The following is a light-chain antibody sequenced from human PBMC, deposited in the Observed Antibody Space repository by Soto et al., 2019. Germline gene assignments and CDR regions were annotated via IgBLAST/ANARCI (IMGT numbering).Light chain of an antibody. CDR3: SSCTLNTTRV. CDR1: SSDVGGYNY. CDR2: EVT. V-gene: IGLV2-14*01. Sequence: QSALTQPASVSGSPGQSITISCTGTSSDVGGYNYVSWYQQHPGKAPKLIIYEVTNRPLGISSRFSGSRSGNTASLTISGLRTEDEAHYYCSSCTLNTTRVFGGGTKLTVL. J-gene: IGLJ3*02.